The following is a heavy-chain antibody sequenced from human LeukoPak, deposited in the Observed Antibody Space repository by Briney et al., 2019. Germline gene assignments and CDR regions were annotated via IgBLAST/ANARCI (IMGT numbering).Heavy chain of an antibody. Sequence: SQTLSLTCAISGDSVSNNNYAWNWIRQSPSRGLEWLGRTDYRSQWKNDYARFGMVRISVDPDTPKNQCPLHLRSVTPDDTAVYYCAGGYAFDVWGQGTMVTVSS. V-gene: IGHV6-1*01. CDR2: TDYRSQWKN. CDR1: GDSVSNNNYA. CDR3: AGGYAFDV. J-gene: IGHJ3*01.